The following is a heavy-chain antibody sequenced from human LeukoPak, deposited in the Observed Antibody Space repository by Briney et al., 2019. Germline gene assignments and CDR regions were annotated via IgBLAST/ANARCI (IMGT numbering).Heavy chain of an antibody. J-gene: IGHJ4*02. Sequence: PGGSLRLSCAVSGFTFSSYEMNWVRQAPGKGLEWVSYISSSGSTTYYADSVTGRFTISRDNSKNTLYLQMNSLRAEDTAMYYCARDGAVLTGYYDYWGQGTLVTVSS. CDR2: ISSSGSTT. V-gene: IGHV3-48*03. CDR1: GFTFSSYE. D-gene: IGHD3-9*01. CDR3: ARDGAVLTGYYDY.